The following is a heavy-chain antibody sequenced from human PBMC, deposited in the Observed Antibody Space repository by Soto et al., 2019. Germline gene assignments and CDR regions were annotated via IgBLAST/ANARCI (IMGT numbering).Heavy chain of an antibody. V-gene: IGHV3-23*01. D-gene: IGHD2-21*01. J-gene: IGHJ6*02. Sequence: GGAPGLSCITPGFPLRNYALGRGRPAPGEDLEWVSAIGTSGTPTLYADSVKSRFSISRDDSRNTVSLQMNSLGVEDTATYYCTRILWSSRRDALDIWGQGTTVTVSS. CDR1: GFPLRNYA. CDR3: TRILWSSRRDALDI. CDR2: IGTSGTPT.